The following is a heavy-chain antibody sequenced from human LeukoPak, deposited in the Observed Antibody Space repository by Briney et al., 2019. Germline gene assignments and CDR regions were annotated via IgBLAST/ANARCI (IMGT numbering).Heavy chain of an antibody. V-gene: IGHV4-30-2*01. D-gene: IGHD6-13*01. CDR1: GGSISSAGYS. CDR2: IYQSGST. CDR3: ARIAEPLYYFDY. Sequence: PSQTLSLTCAVSGGSISSAGYSWSWIRQPPGKGLEWIGYIYQSGSTYYNPSLKSRVTMSVDRSKNQFSLKLSSVTAADTAVYYCARIAEPLYYFDYWGQGTLVTVSS. J-gene: IGHJ4*02.